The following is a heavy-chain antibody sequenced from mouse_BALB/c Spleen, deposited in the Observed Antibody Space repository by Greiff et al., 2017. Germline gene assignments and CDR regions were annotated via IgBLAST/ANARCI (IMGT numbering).Heavy chain of an antibody. V-gene: IGHV5-6-5*01. J-gene: IGHJ4*01. CDR3: ARGGGYYLYYYAMDY. D-gene: IGHD2-3*01. CDR2: ISSGGST. CDR1: GFTFSSYA. Sequence: DVKLVESGGGLVKPGGSLKLSCAASGFTFSSYAMSWVRQTPEKRLEWVASISSGGSTYYPDSVKGRFTISRDNARNILYLQMSSLRSEDTAMYYCARGGGYYLYYYAMDYWGQGTSVTVSS.